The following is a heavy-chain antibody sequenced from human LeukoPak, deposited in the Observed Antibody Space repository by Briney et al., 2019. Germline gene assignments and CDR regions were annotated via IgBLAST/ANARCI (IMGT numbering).Heavy chain of an antibody. CDR2: ISYDGSNK. V-gene: IGHV3-30*03. CDR1: GFTFSSYG. J-gene: IGHJ4*02. D-gene: IGHD5-24*01. CDR3: ARGARREMATTLTLDY. Sequence: PGGSLRLSCAASGFTFSSYGMHWVRQAPGKGLEWVAVISYDGSNKYYADSVKGRFTISRDNSKNTLYLQMNSLRAEDTAVYYCARGARREMATTLTLDYWGQGTLVTVSS.